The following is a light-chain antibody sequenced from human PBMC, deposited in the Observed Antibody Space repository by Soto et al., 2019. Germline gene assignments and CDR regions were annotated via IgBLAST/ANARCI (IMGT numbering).Light chain of an antibody. V-gene: IGKV4-1*01. CDR3: KHYYSSPLT. Sequence: DIVMTQSPDSLAVSLGERATINCRSSQTVLYSTNNKNYLAWYQQKPGQPHKVLIYWAYTRESGVPDRFSGSGSGTDFTLTIRSLQAEDVAVYYCKHYYSSPLTFGGGTKVDIK. J-gene: IGKJ4*01. CDR2: WAY. CDR1: QTVLYSTNNKNY.